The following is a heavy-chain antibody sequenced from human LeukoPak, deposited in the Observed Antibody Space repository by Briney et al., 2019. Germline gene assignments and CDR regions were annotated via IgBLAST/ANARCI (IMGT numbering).Heavy chain of an antibody. Sequence: PGGSLRLSCAASGFTFSTYGMHWVRQAPGKGLEWVAVISYDGSNKYYADYVKGRFTISRDNSKNTLYLQMNSLRAEDTAVYYCAKRGYYYDSSGYYSRTYFDYWGQGTLVIVSS. J-gene: IGHJ4*02. CDR3: AKRGYYYDSSGYYSRTYFDY. CDR2: ISYDGSNK. D-gene: IGHD3-22*01. V-gene: IGHV3-30*18. CDR1: GFTFSTYG.